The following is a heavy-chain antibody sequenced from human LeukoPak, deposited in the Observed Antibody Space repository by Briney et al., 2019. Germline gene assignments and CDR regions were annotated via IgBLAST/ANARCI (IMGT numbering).Heavy chain of an antibody. Sequence: GGSLRLSCATSGFTFSSYGMHWVRQAPGKGLEWVAVISYDGSNKYHADSVKGRFTISRDNSKNTLYLQMNSLRAEDTAVYYCAKDYSYGPYYYYYYMDVWGKGTTVTVSS. CDR1: GFTFSSYG. CDR2: ISYDGSNK. V-gene: IGHV3-30*18. CDR3: AKDYSYGPYYYYYYMDV. D-gene: IGHD5-18*01. J-gene: IGHJ6*03.